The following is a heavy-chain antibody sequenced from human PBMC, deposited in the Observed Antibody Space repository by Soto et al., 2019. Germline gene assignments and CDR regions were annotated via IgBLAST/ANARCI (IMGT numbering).Heavy chain of an antibody. V-gene: IGHV3-21*01. J-gene: IGHJ4*02. D-gene: IGHD2-15*01. Sequence: GGSLRLSCAASGFTFSSYSMNWVRQAPGKGLEWVSSISSSSSYIYYADSVKGRFTISRDNAKNSLYLQMNSLRAEDTAVYYCASLVVVVAATQVYWGQGTLVTVSS. CDR2: ISSSSSYI. CDR1: GFTFSSYS. CDR3: ASLVVVVAATQVY.